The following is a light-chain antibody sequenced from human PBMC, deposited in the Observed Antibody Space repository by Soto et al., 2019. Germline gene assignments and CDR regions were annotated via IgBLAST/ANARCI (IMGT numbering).Light chain of an antibody. CDR3: QQRSGWT. J-gene: IGKJ1*01. Sequence: EIVLTQSPATLSLSPGERATLSCRASQSVSGSLAWYQQKPGQAPRVLIYDASNRATGIPVRFSGSGSGTDFTLTISSLEPEDFAVYYCQQRSGWTFGQGTKVEIK. CDR2: DAS. V-gene: IGKV3-11*01. CDR1: QSVSGS.